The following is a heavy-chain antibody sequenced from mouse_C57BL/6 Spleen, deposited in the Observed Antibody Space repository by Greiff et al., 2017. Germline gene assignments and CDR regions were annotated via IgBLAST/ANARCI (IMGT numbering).Heavy chain of an antibody. CDR3: ARSEPSAY. V-gene: IGHV1-80*01. CDR1: GYAFSSYW. J-gene: IGHJ3*01. Sequence: QVQLQQSGAELVKPGASVKISCKASGYAFSSYWMNWVKQRPGKGLEWIGQIYPGDGDTNYNGKFKGKATLTANKSSSTAYMQLSSLASEDSAVYFCARSEPSAYWGQGTLVTVSA. CDR2: IYPGDGDT.